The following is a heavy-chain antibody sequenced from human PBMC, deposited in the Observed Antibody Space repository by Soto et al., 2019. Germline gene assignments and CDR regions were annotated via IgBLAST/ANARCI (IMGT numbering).Heavy chain of an antibody. CDR1: GFTFSNYA. CDR2: ISYDGSNK. V-gene: IGHV3-30-3*01. CDR3: ARGYVPFDY. J-gene: IGHJ4*02. Sequence: QVQLVESGGGVVQPGRSLRLSCAASGFTFSNYAMHWVRQAPGKGLEWVAVISYDGSNKYYADSVKGRFTISRDNSRNTLYLQMNSLRAEDTAVYYCARGYVPFDYWGQGTLVTVSS. D-gene: IGHD5-12*01.